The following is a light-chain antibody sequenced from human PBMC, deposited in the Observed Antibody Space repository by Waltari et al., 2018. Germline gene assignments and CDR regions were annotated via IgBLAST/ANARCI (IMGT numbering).Light chain of an antibody. CDR1: ALPRKY. Sequence: SYELTQPPSVSVSPGQTARIPCSGDALPRKYAYWYQQKPGQAPVIVIYKDTERPSGIPERFSGSTSGTTATLTISGAQAEDEADYYCQSTDSSGTYVVLGGGTKLTVL. V-gene: IGLV3-25*03. CDR3: QSTDSSGTYVV. J-gene: IGLJ2*01. CDR2: KDT.